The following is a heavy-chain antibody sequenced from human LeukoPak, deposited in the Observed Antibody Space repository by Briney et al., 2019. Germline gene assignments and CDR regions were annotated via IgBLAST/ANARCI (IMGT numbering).Heavy chain of an antibody. Sequence: GGSLRLSCAASGFTFSSYDMPWVRQPTGQGLEWVSTIGTASDTYYPGSVEGRFTLSRDNAKNSLYLQMNSLTAGDTAVYYCARGPPRGKYYYMDVWGKGTTVTVSS. V-gene: IGHV3-13*01. CDR2: IGTASDT. CDR1: GFTFSSYD. D-gene: IGHD1-1*01. J-gene: IGHJ6*03. CDR3: ARGPPRGKYYYMDV.